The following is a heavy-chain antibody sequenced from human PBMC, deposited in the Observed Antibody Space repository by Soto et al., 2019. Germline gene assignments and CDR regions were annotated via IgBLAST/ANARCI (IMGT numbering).Heavy chain of an antibody. V-gene: IGHV1-18*01. CDR3: ARDRVGGWELPPNRFDP. D-gene: IGHD1-26*01. CDR2: VSGYNGNR. J-gene: IGHJ5*02. CDR1: GFTFTSYG. Sequence: QVQLVQSGGEVKKPGASVKVSCKASGFTFTSYGFSWVRQARGQGLEWMGWVSGYNGNREYAQKFQDRVIMTTHTSTSTAYLELRSLRSDDTGVYYCARDRVGGWELPPNRFDPWGQGTLVIVSS.